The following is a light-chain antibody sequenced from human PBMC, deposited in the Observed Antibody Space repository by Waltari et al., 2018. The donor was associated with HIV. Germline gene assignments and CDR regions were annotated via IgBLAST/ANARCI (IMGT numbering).Light chain of an antibody. Sequence: EIVLTQSPGALSLSPGERVTLTCRASQTVTSFYLAWYQQKPGQAPRLLIYGASSRATGIPDRFSCSGSGTDFTLTINRLEPEDFAVYYCQQYGSSPQTFGQGTRLEL. V-gene: IGKV3-20*01. CDR2: GAS. CDR1: QTVTSFY. J-gene: IGKJ2*01. CDR3: QQYGSSPQT.